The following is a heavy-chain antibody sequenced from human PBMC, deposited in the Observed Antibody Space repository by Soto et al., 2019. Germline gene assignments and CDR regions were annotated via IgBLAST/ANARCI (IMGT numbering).Heavy chain of an antibody. CDR3: AQDRGWGVVSPSHDY. J-gene: IGHJ4*02. Sequence: EVQLLESGGGMVQPGGSLRVSCAASGFTFRNFVMSWVRQAPGKGLEWVSAIRATGGETFYADSVKGRFPISRDNSKNTLYLQMNSLRDEDTALYFCAQDRGWGVVSPSHDYWGQGTLVTVSS. D-gene: IGHD2-21*01. CDR1: GFTFRNFV. CDR2: IRATGGET. V-gene: IGHV3-23*01.